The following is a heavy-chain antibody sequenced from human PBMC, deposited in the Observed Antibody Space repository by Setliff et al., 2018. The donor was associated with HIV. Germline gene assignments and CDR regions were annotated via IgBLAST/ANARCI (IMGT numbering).Heavy chain of an antibody. Sequence: SVKVSCKASGYTFTGYYMHWVRQAPGKGLEWMGKIIPIYGISDYAQKFQGRVTITADESTNTAYMELSSLRSEDTAVYYCASGSHGEGATDYWGLGTLVTVSS. D-gene: IGHD1-26*01. CDR3: ASGSHGEGATDY. J-gene: IGHJ4*02. CDR1: GYTFTGYY. CDR2: IIPIYGIS. V-gene: IGHV1-69*13.